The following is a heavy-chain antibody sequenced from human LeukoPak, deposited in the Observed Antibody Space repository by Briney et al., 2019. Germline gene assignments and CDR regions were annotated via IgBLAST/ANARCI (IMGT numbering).Heavy chain of an antibody. CDR2: IKDDGSEI. CDR1: GFTFRTDW. CDR3: AKVCGSSCYYPEY. Sequence: HPGGSLRLSCVASGFTFRTDWMSWVRQAPGKGPEWVASIKDDGSEIYYVDSVRGRFTISRDNAKNSLYLQMNSLRAEDTAIYYCAKVCGSSCYYPEYWGQGTLDTVSS. V-gene: IGHV3-7*03. D-gene: IGHD2-2*01. J-gene: IGHJ4*02.